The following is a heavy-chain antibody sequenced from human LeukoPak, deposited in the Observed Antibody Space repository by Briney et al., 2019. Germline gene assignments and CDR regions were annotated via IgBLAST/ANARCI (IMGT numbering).Heavy chain of an antibody. D-gene: IGHD3-10*01. CDR3: ARLSAYGSGSSYGMDV. Sequence: GGSLRLSCAASGFTFSSYWMSWVRQAPGKGLEWVANIKQDGSEKYYVDSVKGRFTISRDNAKNSLYLQMNSLRAGDTAVYYCARLSAYGSGSSYGMDVWGQGTTVTVSS. J-gene: IGHJ6*02. CDR1: GFTFSSYW. CDR2: IKQDGSEK. V-gene: IGHV3-7*01.